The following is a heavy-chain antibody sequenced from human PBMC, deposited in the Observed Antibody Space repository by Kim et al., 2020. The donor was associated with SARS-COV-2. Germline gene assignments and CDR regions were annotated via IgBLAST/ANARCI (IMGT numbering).Heavy chain of an antibody. V-gene: IGHV3-23*03. CDR3: AKVLGVTMIVKNCYFDL. Sequence: GGSLRLSCAASGFTFSSYAMSWVRQAPGKGLEWVSVIYSGGSSTYYADSVQGRFTSSRDNSKNTLYLQMNSLRAEDTAVYYCAKVLGVTMIVKNCYFDLWCRGTLVTVPS. D-gene: IGHD3-22*01. CDR2: IYSGGSST. J-gene: IGHJ2*01. CDR1: GFTFSSYA.